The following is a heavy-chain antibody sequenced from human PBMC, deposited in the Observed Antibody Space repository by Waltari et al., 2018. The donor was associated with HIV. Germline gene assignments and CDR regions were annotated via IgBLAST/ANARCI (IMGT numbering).Heavy chain of an antibody. Sequence: QVQLQESVPGLVNPSWTLSLTCAVSGYSIRSCYYWGWIRQPRVNGLDWIGSLYHRGDTYYNPALKSRISISQDMSKNHFSRKRSSVTAADTAVYFCARAVLRYFDKWFDPWGQGTLVTVS. CDR1: GYSIRSCYY. D-gene: IGHD3-9*01. J-gene: IGHJ5*02. CDR3: ARAVLRYFDKWFDP. CDR2: LYHRGDT. V-gene: IGHV4-38-2*01.